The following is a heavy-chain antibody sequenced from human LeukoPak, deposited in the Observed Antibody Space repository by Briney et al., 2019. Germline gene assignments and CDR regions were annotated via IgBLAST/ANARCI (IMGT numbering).Heavy chain of an antibody. CDR3: AKEIPEEYSSGWYGYYYYMDV. J-gene: IGHJ6*03. CDR1: GFTFSSYA. V-gene: IGHV3-23*01. D-gene: IGHD6-19*01. CDR2: ISGSGGSR. Sequence: PGGSLRLSCAASGFTFSSYAMSWVRQAPGKGLEWVSAISGSGGSRYYADSVKGRFTISRDNSKNTLYLQMNSLRAEDTAVYYCAKEIPEEYSSGWYGYYYYMDVWGKGTTVTVSS.